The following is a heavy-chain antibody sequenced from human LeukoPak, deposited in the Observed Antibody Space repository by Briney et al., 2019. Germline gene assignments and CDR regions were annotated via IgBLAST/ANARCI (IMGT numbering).Heavy chain of an antibody. CDR2: ISSSSSYI. V-gene: IGHV3-21*01. CDR3: ARDTDYGYYVSGY. J-gene: IGHJ4*02. Sequence: GGSLRLSCAASGFTFSSYSMNWVRQAPGKGLEWVSSISSSSSYIYYADSVKGRFTISRDNAKNSLYLQMNSLRAEDTAVYYCARDTDYGYYVSGYWGQGTLVTVSS. D-gene: IGHD4-17*01. CDR1: GFTFSSYS.